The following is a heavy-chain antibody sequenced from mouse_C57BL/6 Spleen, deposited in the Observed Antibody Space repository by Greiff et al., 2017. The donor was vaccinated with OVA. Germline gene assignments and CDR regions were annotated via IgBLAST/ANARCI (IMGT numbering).Heavy chain of an antibody. CDR1: GFNIKDYY. J-gene: IGHJ1*03. V-gene: IGHV14-2*01. Sequence: EVKLQESGAELVKPGASVKLSCTASGFNIKDYYMHWVKQRTEQGLEWIGRIDPEDGETKYAPKFQGKATITADTSSNTAYLQLSSLTSEDTAVYYCLGTTVVGDFDVWGTGTTVTVSS. CDR3: LGTTVVGDFDV. D-gene: IGHD1-1*01. CDR2: IDPEDGET.